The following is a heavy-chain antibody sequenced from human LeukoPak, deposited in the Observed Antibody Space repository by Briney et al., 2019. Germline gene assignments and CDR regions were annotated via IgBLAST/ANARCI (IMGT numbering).Heavy chain of an antibody. CDR3: ARDYYDSSGYYPFGYYGMDV. Sequence: PSETLSLTCTVSGGSISSGSYYWSWIRQPAGKGLEWIGRIYTSGSTNYNPSLKSRVTISVDTSKNQFSLKLSSVTAADTAAYYCARDYYDSSGYYPFGYYGMDVWGQGTTVTVSS. CDR2: IYTSGST. CDR1: GGSISSGSYY. D-gene: IGHD3-22*01. J-gene: IGHJ6*02. V-gene: IGHV4-61*02.